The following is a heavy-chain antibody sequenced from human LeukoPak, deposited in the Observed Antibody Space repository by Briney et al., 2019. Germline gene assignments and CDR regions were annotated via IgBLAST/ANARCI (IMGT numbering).Heavy chain of an antibody. CDR2: IYYSGST. V-gene: IGHV4-39*07. CDR3: ARTSGSGSYYLDY. D-gene: IGHD3-10*01. Sequence: SETLSLTCTVSGGSISSSSYYWGWIRQPPGKGLEWIGSIYYSGSTYYNPSLKSRVTISVDTSKNQFSLKLSSVTAADTAVYYCARTSGSGSYYLDYWGQGTLVTVSS. CDR1: GGSISSSSYY. J-gene: IGHJ4*02.